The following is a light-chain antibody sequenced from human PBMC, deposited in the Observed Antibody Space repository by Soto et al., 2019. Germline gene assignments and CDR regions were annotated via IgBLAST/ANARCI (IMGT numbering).Light chain of an antibody. J-gene: IGKJ1*01. V-gene: IGKV1-5*03. CDR3: QPYNRYLEG. CDR1: QTISIW. CDR2: KAS. Sequence: DIQMTQSPSTLSGSVGGRVTITCRASQTISIWLALYQQKPGKAPKLLIYKASTLKSGVPSRFSGSGSGTEFTLTISSLQPDDFTPYYCQPYNRYLEGFGQGSKVDIK.